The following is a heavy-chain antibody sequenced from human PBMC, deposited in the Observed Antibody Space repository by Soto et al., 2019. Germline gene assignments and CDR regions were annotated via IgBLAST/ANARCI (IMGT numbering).Heavy chain of an antibody. J-gene: IGHJ5*02. V-gene: IGHV4-39*07. D-gene: IGHD2-2*01. CDR3: ARAGIVVVPAAIPRLAFDP. CDR2: IYYSGST. Sequence: SETLSLTCTVSDGSISNSSYYWGWIRQHPGKGLEWIGSIYYSGSTNYNPSLKSRVTISVDTSKNQFSLKLSSVTAADTAVYYCARAGIVVVPAAIPRLAFDPWGQGTLVTVSS. CDR1: DGSISNSSYY.